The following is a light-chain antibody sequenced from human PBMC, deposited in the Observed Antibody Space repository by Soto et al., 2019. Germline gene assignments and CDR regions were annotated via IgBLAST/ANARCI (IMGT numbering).Light chain of an antibody. CDR1: QSLVHSDGNTY. J-gene: IGKJ2*01. V-gene: IGKV2-30*02. Sequence: DVVMTQSPLSLPVTLGQPASISCRSSQSLVHSDGNTYLHWFQQRPGQSPRRLIYKVSIRDSGVPDRFSGSGSGAYITLRISKVEAEDIGVYYCVQGSLSKTFGQGTRLELK. CDR2: KVS. CDR3: VQGSLSKT.